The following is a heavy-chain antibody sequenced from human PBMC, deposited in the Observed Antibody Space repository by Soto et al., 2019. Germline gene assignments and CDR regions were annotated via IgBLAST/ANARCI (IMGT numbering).Heavy chain of an antibody. CDR3: ARVYDFWSGQAPYYYYYGMDV. J-gene: IGHJ6*02. V-gene: IGHV4-61*01. CDR2: IYYSGST. CDR1: GGSVSSGSYY. Sequence: SETLSLTCTVSGGSVSSGSYYWSWIRQPPGKGLEWIGYIYYSGSTNYNPSLKSRVTISVDTSKNQFSLKLSSVTAADTAVYYGARVYDFWSGQAPYYYYYGMDVWGQGTTITVSS. D-gene: IGHD3-3*01.